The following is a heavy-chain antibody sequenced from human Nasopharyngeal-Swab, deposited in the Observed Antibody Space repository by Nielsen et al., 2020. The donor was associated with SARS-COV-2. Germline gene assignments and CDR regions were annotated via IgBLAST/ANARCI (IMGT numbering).Heavy chain of an antibody. Sequence: GESLKISCAASGFTFSSYSMNWVRQAPGKGLEWVSYISSSSSTIYYADSVKGRFTISRDNANNSLYLQMNSLRAEDTAVYYCARDQYSYGAYQIDYWGQGTLVTVSS. CDR2: ISSSSSTI. J-gene: IGHJ4*02. CDR1: GFTFSSYS. D-gene: IGHD5-18*01. CDR3: ARDQYSYGAYQIDY. V-gene: IGHV3-48*01.